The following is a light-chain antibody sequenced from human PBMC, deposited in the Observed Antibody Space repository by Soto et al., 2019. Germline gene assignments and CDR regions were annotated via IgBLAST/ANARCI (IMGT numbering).Light chain of an antibody. J-gene: IGKJ1*01. CDR1: QDIRNN. Sequence: GDRVTITCRASQDIRNNLGWYQQEPGKAPKRLQGGVPSRFSGSGSGTEFTLTISSLQPEDFATYYCLQHNAYPWTFGQGTKVDIK. CDR3: LQHNAYPWT. V-gene: IGKV1-17*01.